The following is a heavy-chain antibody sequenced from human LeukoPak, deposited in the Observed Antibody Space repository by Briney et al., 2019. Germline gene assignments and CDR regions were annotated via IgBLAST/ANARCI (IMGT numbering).Heavy chain of an antibody. Sequence: ASVKVSCKASGHTFTSYGISWVRQAPGQGLEWMGWISAYNGNTNYAQKLQGRVTMTTDTSTSTAYMELRSLRSDDTAVYYCARDKDCSSTSCHQDWGQGTLVTVSS. J-gene: IGHJ4*02. CDR1: GHTFTSYG. V-gene: IGHV1-18*01. D-gene: IGHD2-2*01. CDR3: ARDKDCSSTSCHQD. CDR2: ISAYNGNT.